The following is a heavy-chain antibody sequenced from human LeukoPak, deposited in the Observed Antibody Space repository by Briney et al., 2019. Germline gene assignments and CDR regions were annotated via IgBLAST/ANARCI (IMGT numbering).Heavy chain of an antibody. V-gene: IGHV4-38-2*02. D-gene: IGHD3-10*01. CDR1: GYSISSGYY. CDR2: IYHSGST. Sequence: PSETLSLTCTVSGYSISSGYYWGWIRQPPGKGLEWIGSIYHSGSTYYNPSLKSRVTISVDTSKNQFSLKLSSVTAADTAVYYCARDVNTMVRGVLDDAFDIWGQGTMVTVSS. J-gene: IGHJ3*02. CDR3: ARDVNTMVRGVLDDAFDI.